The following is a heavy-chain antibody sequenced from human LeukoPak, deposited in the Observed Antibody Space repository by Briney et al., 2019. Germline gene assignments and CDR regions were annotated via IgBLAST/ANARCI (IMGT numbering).Heavy chain of an antibody. Sequence: PSETLSLTCTVSGGSISSDFWSWLRQSPGKGLEWIGYIYNSGSNTYNPSLKSRVTISLDTFRNKFSLKLNSVTAADTAVYYCARTPRRGGFDFWGQGTLDTVSS. D-gene: IGHD4-23*01. CDR3: ARTPRRGGFDF. CDR1: GGSISSDF. V-gene: IGHV4-59*01. CDR2: IYNSGSN. J-gene: IGHJ4*02.